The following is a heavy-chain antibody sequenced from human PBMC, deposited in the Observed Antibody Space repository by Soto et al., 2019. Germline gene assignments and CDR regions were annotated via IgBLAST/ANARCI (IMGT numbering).Heavy chain of an antibody. V-gene: IGHV1-69*01. CDR3: ARGNPRWMVRGVIYYYYGMDV. D-gene: IGHD3-10*01. CDR2: IIPIFGTA. Sequence: QVQLVQSGAEVKKPGSSVKVSCKASGGTFSSYAISWVRQAPGQGLEWMGGIIPIFGTANYAQKFQGRVTITADESTSTAYMELSSLRSEDTAVYYCARGNPRWMVRGVIYYYYGMDVWGQGTTVTVSS. J-gene: IGHJ6*02. CDR1: GGTFSSYA.